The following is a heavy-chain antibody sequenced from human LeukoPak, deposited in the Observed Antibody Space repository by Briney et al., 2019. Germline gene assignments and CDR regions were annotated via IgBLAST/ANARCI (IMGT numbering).Heavy chain of an antibody. D-gene: IGHD2-8*02. J-gene: IGHJ4*02. CDR2: IFPSGGEI. CDR3: ATYRQVLLPFES. CDR1: GFTVSSNY. V-gene: IGHV3-53*01. Sequence: PGGSLRLSCAASGFTVSSNYMIWVRQPPGKGLEWVSSIFPSGGEIHYADSVRGRFTISRDNSKSTLSLQMNSLRAEDTAIYYCATYRQVLLPFESWGQGTLVTVSS.